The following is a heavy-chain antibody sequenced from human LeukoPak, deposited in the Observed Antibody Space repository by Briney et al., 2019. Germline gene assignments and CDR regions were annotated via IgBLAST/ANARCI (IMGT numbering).Heavy chain of an antibody. V-gene: IGHV4-39*02. Sequence: PSETLSLTCTVSGGSISSSSYYWGWIRQPPGKGLEWIGSIYYSGSTYYNPSLKSRVTISVDTSKNQFYLKLSSVTAADTAVYYCAREGMITFGGVIAALRAFDIWGQGTMVTVSS. CDR3: AREGMITFGGVIAALRAFDI. D-gene: IGHD3-16*02. CDR1: GGSISSSSYY. J-gene: IGHJ3*02. CDR2: IYYSGST.